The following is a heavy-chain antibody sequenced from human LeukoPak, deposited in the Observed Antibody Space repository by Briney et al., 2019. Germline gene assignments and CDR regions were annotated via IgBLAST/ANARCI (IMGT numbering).Heavy chain of an antibody. CDR2: IYYTGST. J-gene: IGHJ6*03. CDR3: ARLHYGGNYGYYYYYMDV. D-gene: IGHD4-23*01. V-gene: IGHV4-39*01. Sequence: KASETLSLTCTVSGGSISSSSYYWGWIRQPPGKGLEWIGSIYYTGSTYYNPSLKSRVSISVDTSKNQFSLKVSSVTAADTAVYYCARLHYGGNYGYYYYYMDVWGKGTTVTISS. CDR1: GGSISSSSYY.